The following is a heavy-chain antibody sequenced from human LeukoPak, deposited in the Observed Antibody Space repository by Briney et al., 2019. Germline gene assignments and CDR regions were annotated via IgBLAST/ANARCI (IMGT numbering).Heavy chain of an antibody. D-gene: IGHD1-26*01. CDR3: AKRELLGMYYFDY. CDR1: GFNFSSYA. J-gene: IGHJ4*02. CDR2: ISGGGNT. V-gene: IGHV3-23*01. Sequence: GGSLRLSCAASGFNFSSYAMSWVRQAPGKGLEWVSVISGGGNTYYADSVKGRFTISRDNSKNTLYLQMNSLRAEDTAVYYCAKRELLGMYYFDYWGQGTLVTVAS.